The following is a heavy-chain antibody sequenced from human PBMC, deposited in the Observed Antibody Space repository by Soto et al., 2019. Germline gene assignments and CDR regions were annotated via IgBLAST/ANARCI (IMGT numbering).Heavy chain of an antibody. D-gene: IGHD2-8*01. CDR2: IYYSGST. V-gene: IGHV4-59*12. CDR1: GGSISSYY. CDR3: ARDREDCTNGVCFRYFDY. Sequence: SETLSLTCTVSGGSISSYYWSWIRQPPGKGLEWIGYIYYSGSTYYNPSLKSRVTISVDTSKNQFSLKLSSVTAADTAVYYCARDREDCTNGVCFRYFDYWGQGTLVTVSS. J-gene: IGHJ4*02.